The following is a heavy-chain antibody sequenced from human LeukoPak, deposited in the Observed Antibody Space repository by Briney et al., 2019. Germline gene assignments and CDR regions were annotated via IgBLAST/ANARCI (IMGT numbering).Heavy chain of an antibody. Sequence: SQTLSLTCTVSGGSISSGDYYWRWIRQPPGKGLEWIEYIYYSGSTYYNPSLKSRVTISVDTSKNQFSLKLSSVTAADTAVYYCARDTTDDSSGYSIFDYWGQGTLVTVSS. D-gene: IGHD3-22*01. CDR3: ARDTTDDSSGYSIFDY. J-gene: IGHJ4*02. CDR2: IYYSGST. CDR1: GGSISSGDYY. V-gene: IGHV4-30-4*08.